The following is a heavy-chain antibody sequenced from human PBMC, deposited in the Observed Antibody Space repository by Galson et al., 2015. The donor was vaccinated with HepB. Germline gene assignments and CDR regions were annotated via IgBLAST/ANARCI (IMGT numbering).Heavy chain of an antibody. D-gene: IGHD3-22*01. CDR2: IRSKAYGRTT. J-gene: IGHJ4*02. CDR3: TREGGASGYYPPYFDY. CDR1: GFTFGDYA. V-gene: IGHV3-49*03. Sequence: SLRLSCAASGFTFGDYAMSWFRQAPGKGLEWVGFIRSKAYGRTTEYAASVKGRFTISRDDSKSIAYLQMNSLKTEDTAVYYCTREGGASGYYPPYFDYWGQGTLVTVSS.